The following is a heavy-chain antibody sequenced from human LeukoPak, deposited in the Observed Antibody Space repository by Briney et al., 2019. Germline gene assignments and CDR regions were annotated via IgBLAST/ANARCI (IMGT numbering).Heavy chain of an antibody. CDR1: GFTFSSYG. CDR3: ARVPRITMVRGVIDQ. Sequence: GGSLRLSCAASGFTFSSYGMHWVRQAPGKGLEWVAVIWYDGSNKYYADSVKGRFTISRDNSKNTLYLQMNSLRAEDTAVYYCARVPRITMVRGVIDQWGQGTMVTVSS. D-gene: IGHD3-10*01. J-gene: IGHJ3*01. V-gene: IGHV3-33*01. CDR2: IWYDGSNK.